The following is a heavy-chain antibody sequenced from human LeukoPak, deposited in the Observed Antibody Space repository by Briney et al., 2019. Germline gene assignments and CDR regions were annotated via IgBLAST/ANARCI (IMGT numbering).Heavy chain of an antibody. J-gene: IGHJ4*02. Sequence: PGRSLRLSCAASGFTFRSYGMSWVRRTPGKGLEWVAIISYDGGNDYYADSVKGRFTISRDNSENTLFLEMNSLRAEDTAVYYCARVYSPRYCSSTSRYQSHTALDYWGQGTLVTVSS. CDR3: ARVYSPRYCSSTSRYQSHTALDY. V-gene: IGHV3-33*01. CDR1: GFTFRSYG. D-gene: IGHD2-2*01. CDR2: ISYDGGND.